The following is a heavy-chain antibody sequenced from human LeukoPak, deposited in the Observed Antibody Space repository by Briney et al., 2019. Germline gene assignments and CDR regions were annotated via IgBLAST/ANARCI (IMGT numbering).Heavy chain of an antibody. CDR1: GYSIAHGFF. J-gene: IGHJ2*01. Sequence: SETLSLTCTASGYSIAHGFFWAWIRQPPGGGLEWIGSLYHSGTTYYNTSLKSRISTSVDTSKNQFSLKLRLVTAADTAVYYCARVEVPRDINDWYFDLWGRGTLVTVSS. CDR2: LYHSGTT. V-gene: IGHV4-38-2*02. D-gene: IGHD2-15*01. CDR3: ARVEVPRDINDWYFDL.